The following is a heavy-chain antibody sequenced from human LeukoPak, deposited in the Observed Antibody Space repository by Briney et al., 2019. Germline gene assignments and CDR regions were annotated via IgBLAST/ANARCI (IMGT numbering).Heavy chain of an antibody. CDR3: ARERAYYYDSSGHRVGYGMDV. V-gene: IGHV3-33*05. CDR2: ISFDGSDI. J-gene: IGHJ6*02. Sequence: GGSLRLSCTASGSTFSSSGMHWVRQAPGKGLEWVALISFDGSDIFHVDSVKGRFTISRDNAKNSLYLQMNSLRAEDTAVYYCARERAYYYDSSGHRVGYGMDVWGQGTTVTVSS. CDR1: GSTFSSSG. D-gene: IGHD3-22*01.